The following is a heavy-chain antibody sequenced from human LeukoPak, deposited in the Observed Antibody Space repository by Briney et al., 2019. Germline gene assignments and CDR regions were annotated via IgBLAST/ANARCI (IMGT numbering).Heavy chain of an antibody. CDR3: TTDSAAC. V-gene: IGHV3-15*01. Sequence: PGGSLRLSCAGTGLTFSNAWMTWVRQAPGKGLEWVGRVKRKIDGEPTDYAAPVKGKFAISRDDSKNTVYLQMNSLKTEDTAVYYCTTDSAACWGQGTLVTVSS. CDR2: VKRKIDGEPT. CDR1: GLTFSNAW. J-gene: IGHJ4*02.